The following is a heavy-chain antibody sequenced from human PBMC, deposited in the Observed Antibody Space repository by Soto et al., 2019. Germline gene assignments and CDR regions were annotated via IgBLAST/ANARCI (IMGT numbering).Heavy chain of an antibody. CDR1: GGSISSGGYY. D-gene: IGHD3-10*01. V-gene: IGHV4-31*03. CDR3: ARERITMVRGTLYYYGMDV. J-gene: IGHJ6*02. Sequence: QVQLQESGPGLVKPSQTLSLTCTVSGGSISSGGYYWSWIRQHPGKGLEWIGYIYYSGSTYYNPSLKSRVTISVDTSKNQFFLKLSSVTAADTAVYYCARERITMVRGTLYYYGMDVWGQGTTVTVSS. CDR2: IYYSGST.